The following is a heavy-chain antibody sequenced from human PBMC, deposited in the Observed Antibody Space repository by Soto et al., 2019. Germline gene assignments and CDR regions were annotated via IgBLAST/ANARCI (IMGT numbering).Heavy chain of an antibody. CDR3: AKAPTPTRSPLSAFDI. Sequence: GGSLRLSCAASGFTFSIYGTHWVRQAPGKGLEWVAVISYDGSNKYYADSVKGRFTISRDNSKNTLYLQMNSLRAEDTAVYYCAKAPTPTRSPLSAFDIWGQGTMVTVS. CDR2: ISYDGSNK. J-gene: IGHJ3*02. D-gene: IGHD1-1*01. V-gene: IGHV3-30*18. CDR1: GFTFSIYG.